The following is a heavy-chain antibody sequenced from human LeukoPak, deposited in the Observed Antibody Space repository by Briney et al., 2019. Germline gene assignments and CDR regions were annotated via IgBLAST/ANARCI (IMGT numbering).Heavy chain of an antibody. Sequence: GGSLRLSCAASGFTFSNFGMHWVRQGPGKGLGWVTFIRFDGNIKYYADSVQGRFTISRENSKNRVYLQMNSLRTEDTAVYYCAKGGTDSQGNFDLWGQGTMVTVSS. CDR1: GFTFSNFG. CDR3: AKGGTDSQGNFDL. J-gene: IGHJ3*01. D-gene: IGHD3-16*01. CDR2: IRFDGNIK. V-gene: IGHV3-30*02.